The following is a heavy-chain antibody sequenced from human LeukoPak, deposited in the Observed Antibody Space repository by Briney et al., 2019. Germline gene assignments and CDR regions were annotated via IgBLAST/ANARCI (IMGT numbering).Heavy chain of an antibody. CDR2: ISAYNGDT. CDR3: ARVRFLEWLFNDY. V-gene: IGHV1-18*01. CDR1: GYTFTTYG. Sequence: GASVKVSCKASGYTFTTYGVTWVRQAPRQGLEWMGWISAYNGDTNYAQKFQGRFTMTTDTSTSTAYMELRSLRSDDTAVYYCARVRFLEWLFNDYWGQGTLVTVSS. J-gene: IGHJ4*02. D-gene: IGHD3-3*01.